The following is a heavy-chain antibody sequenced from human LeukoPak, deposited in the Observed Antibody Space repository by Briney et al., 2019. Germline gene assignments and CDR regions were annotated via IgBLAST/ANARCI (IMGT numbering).Heavy chain of an antibody. Sequence: SESLSLSCTVSGVSINTYFRSWIRQPPGKGLEWIGYVYYNGITNYNPSLKSRVSISLDTSKNQFSLRLNSVTAAETAVYYCVSQLGGTTFHWGQGTLVTVSS. CDR2: VYYNGIT. J-gene: IGHJ4*02. CDR1: GVSINTYF. CDR3: VSQLGGTTFH. D-gene: IGHD1/OR15-1a*01. V-gene: IGHV4-59*01.